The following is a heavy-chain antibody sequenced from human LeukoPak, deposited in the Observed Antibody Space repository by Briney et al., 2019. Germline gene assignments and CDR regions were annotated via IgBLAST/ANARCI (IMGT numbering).Heavy chain of an antibody. Sequence: VASVKVSCKASGGTFSSYAISWVRQAPGQGLEWMGGIIPIFGTANYAQKFQGRVTITADKSTNTAYMELSSLRSEDTAVYYCARVEKYYGSGSYSNWFDPWGQGTLVTVSS. CDR2: IIPIFGTA. CDR3: ARVEKYYGSGSYSNWFDP. D-gene: IGHD3-10*01. V-gene: IGHV1-69*06. J-gene: IGHJ5*02. CDR1: GGTFSSYA.